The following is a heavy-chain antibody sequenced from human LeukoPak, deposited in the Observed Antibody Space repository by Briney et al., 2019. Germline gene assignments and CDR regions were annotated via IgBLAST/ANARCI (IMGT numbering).Heavy chain of an antibody. CDR1: GFTFSSYS. Sequence: GGSLRLSCAASGFTFSSYSMNWVRQAPGEGLEWVSYISSLSGTIYYADSVKDRFTISRDNAKNSLYLQMDSLRAEDTAVYYCARRAGAYSHPYDYWGQGTLVTVSS. D-gene: IGHD4/OR15-4a*01. J-gene: IGHJ4*02. CDR2: ISSLSGTI. CDR3: ARRAGAYSHPYDY. V-gene: IGHV3-48*01.